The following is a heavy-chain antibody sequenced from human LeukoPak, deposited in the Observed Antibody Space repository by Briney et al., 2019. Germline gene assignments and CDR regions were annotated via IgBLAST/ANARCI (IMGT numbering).Heavy chain of an antibody. J-gene: IGHJ4*02. D-gene: IGHD1-14*01. CDR1: GYSFTSYW. Sequence: GESLKISCKGSGYSFTSYWIGWARQMPGKGLEWMGIIYPGDSDTRYSPSFQGQVTISADKSISTAYLQWGSLKASDTAMYYCARINPDRDDYYFDYWGQGTLVTVSS. CDR2: IYPGDSDT. CDR3: ARINPDRDDYYFDY. V-gene: IGHV5-51*01.